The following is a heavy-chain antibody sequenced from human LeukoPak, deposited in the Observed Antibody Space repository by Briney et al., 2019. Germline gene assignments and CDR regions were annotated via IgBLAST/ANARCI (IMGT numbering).Heavy chain of an antibody. J-gene: IGHJ4*02. V-gene: IGHV3-48*01. D-gene: IGHD3-22*01. CDR1: GFTFSTYS. CDR2: ISGDSRTI. CDR3: ARDRHSSVDY. Sequence: PGGSLRLSCAASGFTFSTYSMIWVRQAPGKELEWLSYISGDSRTIYYPDSVKGRFTISRDNAKNSLYLQLISLRAEDTAVYYCARDRHSSVDYWGQGTLVTVSS.